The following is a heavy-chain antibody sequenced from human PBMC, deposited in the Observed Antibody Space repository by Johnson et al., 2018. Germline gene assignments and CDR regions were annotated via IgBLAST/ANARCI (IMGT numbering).Heavy chain of an antibody. CDR1: GFSLSDYY. J-gene: IGHJ4*02. Sequence: VQLVQSGGGLVKPGGSLRLSCVASGFSLSDYYMSWIRQAPGKGLEWVSYISNSGSTTIYYADSVKGRFTVSRDYARNSLYLQMNDVRDDYMAVYYCARDFRNGGADCWGQGTLVTVSS. CDR2: ISNSGSTTI. V-gene: IGHV3-11*01. CDR3: ARDFRNGGADC. D-gene: IGHD2-8*01.